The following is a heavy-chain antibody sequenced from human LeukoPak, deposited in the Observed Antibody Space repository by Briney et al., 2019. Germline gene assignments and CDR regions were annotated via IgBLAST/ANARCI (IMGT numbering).Heavy chain of an antibody. Sequence: GTSLRLSCVASGFTFRTYGMYWVRQAPGKGLEWVAVIWSDGSKKYYAESVKGRFTISRDDSKNTLYLQMNSLSAEDTAVYYCARVRIVGSTYDAFDIWGQGTMVTVSS. CDR1: GFTFRTYG. CDR3: ARVRIVGSTYDAFDI. D-gene: IGHD1-26*01. V-gene: IGHV3-33*01. CDR2: IWSDGSKK. J-gene: IGHJ3*02.